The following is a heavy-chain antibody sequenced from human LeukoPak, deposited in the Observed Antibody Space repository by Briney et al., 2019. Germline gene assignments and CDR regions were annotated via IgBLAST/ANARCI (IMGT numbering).Heavy chain of an antibody. Sequence: GGSLRLSCVVYAFTFSSFAMSWVRQAPGKGLEWVSTISSSGSTTYYVDSVKGRFTISRDNSRNTLYLQMNSLRGEDTAVYYCARESPAFDYWGQGTLVTVS. CDR2: ISSSGSTT. J-gene: IGHJ4*02. V-gene: IGHV3-23*01. CDR3: ARESPAFDY. CDR1: AFTFSSFA.